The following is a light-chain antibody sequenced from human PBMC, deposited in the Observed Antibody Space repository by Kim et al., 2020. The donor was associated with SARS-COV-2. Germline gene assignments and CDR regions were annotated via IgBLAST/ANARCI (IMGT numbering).Light chain of an antibody. Sequence: EIVLTQSPRTLYVSPGEGATLSCRASETVSHNYIAWYQHKPGQAPRLLFFVASKRMTGTPARFSGSGSGTDFTLSITRVEPEDFAVYHCLQYGSSPQTFGQGTKLEI. CDR3: LQYGSSPQT. J-gene: IGKJ2*01. CDR2: VAS. V-gene: IGKV3-20*01. CDR1: ETVSHNY.